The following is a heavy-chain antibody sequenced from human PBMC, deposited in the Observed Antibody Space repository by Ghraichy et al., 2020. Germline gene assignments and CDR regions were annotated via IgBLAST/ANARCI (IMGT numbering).Heavy chain of an antibody. Sequence: SETLSLTCTVSDGSISSSTYYWGWLRQPPGKGLEWIGNIYYTGSTSYNPSLKSRVSISVDTSENQFSLKLKSMTAADTAVYYCARLQQVVLRAYYFDYWGQGTLVTVSS. CDR1: DGSISSSTYY. J-gene: IGHJ4*02. V-gene: IGHV4-39*07. CDR2: IYYTGST. CDR3: ARLQQVVLRAYYFDY. D-gene: IGHD6-6*01.